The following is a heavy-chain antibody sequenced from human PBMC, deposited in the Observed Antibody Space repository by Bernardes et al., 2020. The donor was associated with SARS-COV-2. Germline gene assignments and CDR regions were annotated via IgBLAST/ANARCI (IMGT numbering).Heavy chain of an antibody. CDR3: ARDRQNFGVLDS. V-gene: IGHV1-18*01. D-gene: IGHD2-8*01. CDR2: ISGHNGVTNGVT. Sequence: ASVKVSCEASGYTFTSYGISWVRQAPGQGLEWMALISGHNGVTNGVTNSAQNLRGRLTLTTDTSTNTAYMELTSQRYDDTAVYYCARDRQNFGVLDSWGQGTLVPVAS. J-gene: IGHJ5*01. CDR1: GYTFTSYG.